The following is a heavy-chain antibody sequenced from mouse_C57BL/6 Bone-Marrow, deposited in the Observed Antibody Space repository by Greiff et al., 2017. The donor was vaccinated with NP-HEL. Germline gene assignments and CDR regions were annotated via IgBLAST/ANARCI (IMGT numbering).Heavy chain of an antibody. CDR1: GEAFTDYY. J-gene: IGHJ2*01. V-gene: IGHV1-19*01. D-gene: IGHD2-4*01. Sequence: GEAFTDYYMNWVKQSHGKSLEWIGVINPYNGGTSYNQKFKGKATLTVDKSSSTAYMELNSLTSEDSAVYYCARNDYDEGYFDYWGQGTTLTVSS. CDR2: INPYNGGT. CDR3: ARNDYDEGYFDY.